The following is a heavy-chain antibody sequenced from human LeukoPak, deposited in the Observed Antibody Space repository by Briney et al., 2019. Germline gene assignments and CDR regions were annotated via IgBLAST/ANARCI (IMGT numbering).Heavy chain of an antibody. CDR3: ARTELGGSSNDY. V-gene: IGHV4-30-4*01. J-gene: IGHJ4*02. CDR2: IYYSGST. D-gene: IGHD7-27*01. Sequence: SETLSLTCTVSGGSISSGDYYWSWIRQPPGKGLEWIGYIYYSGSTYYNPSLKSRVTISVDTSKNQFSQKLSSVTAADTAVYYCARTELGGSSNDYWGQGTLVTVSS. CDR1: GGSISSGDYY.